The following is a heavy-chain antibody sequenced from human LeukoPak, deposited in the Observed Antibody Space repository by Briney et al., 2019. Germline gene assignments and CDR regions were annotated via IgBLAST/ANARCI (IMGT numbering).Heavy chain of an antibody. V-gene: IGHV1-2*02. CDR1: GYTFTDYY. CDR3: VRDPGWLQVDY. J-gene: IGHJ4*02. CDR2: IHPPSGGT. D-gene: IGHD5-24*01. Sequence: ASVKVSCKASGYTFTDYYNQWVRQAPGQGLEWMGWIHPPSGGTNYAEKLQGRVTMTRDTSISAAYMELTRLTSDDAGVYYCVRDPGWLQVDYWGQGTLLTVSS.